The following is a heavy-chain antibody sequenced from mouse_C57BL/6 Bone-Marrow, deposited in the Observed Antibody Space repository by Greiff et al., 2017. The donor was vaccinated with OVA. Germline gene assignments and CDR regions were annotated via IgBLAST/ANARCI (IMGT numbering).Heavy chain of an antibody. CDR2: IWSDGST. D-gene: IGHD2-3*01. Sequence: VKLLESGPGLVAPSQSLSITCTVSGFSFTSYGVHWVRQPPGKGLEWLVVIWSDGSTTYNSALKSRLSISKDNSKSQVFLKMNSLQTDDTAMYYCARHSPIYDGYYVAMDYWGQGTSVTVSS. CDR3: ARHSPIYDGYYVAMDY. V-gene: IGHV2-6-1*01. J-gene: IGHJ4*01. CDR1: GFSFTSYG.